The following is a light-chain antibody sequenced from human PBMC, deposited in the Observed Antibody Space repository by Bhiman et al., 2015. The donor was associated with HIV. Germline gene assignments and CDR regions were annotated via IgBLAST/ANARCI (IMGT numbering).Light chain of an antibody. CDR3: SSYTTSSTYV. J-gene: IGLJ1*01. CDR1: SSDVGDYNY. Sequence: QSALTQPASVSGSPGQSITISCTGTSSDVGDYNYVSWYQQYPGKDPQTYMIYDVSNRPSGVPNRFSGSKSDNTASLTISGLQAEDEADYYCSSYTTSSTYVFGTGTKVTVL. V-gene: IGLV2-14*03. CDR2: DVS.